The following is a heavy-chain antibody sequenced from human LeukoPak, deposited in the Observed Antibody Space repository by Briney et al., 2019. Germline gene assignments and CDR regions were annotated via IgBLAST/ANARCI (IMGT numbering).Heavy chain of an antibody. CDR1: GDSISSNNW. CDR2: ISHGGST. CDR3: ARHYGP. D-gene: IGHD3-16*01. V-gene: IGHV4-4*02. Sequence: SGTLSLTCAVSGDSISSNNWWTWVRQPPGKGLEWIGEISHGGSTNYNPSLKSRVTISVDTSKNQFSLKLNSVTAADTAVYYCARHYGPWGQGTLVTVSS. J-gene: IGHJ5*02.